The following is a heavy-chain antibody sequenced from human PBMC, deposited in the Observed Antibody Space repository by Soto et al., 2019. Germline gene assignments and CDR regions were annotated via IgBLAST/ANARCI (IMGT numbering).Heavy chain of an antibody. Sequence: GWSLRLSCAASGFTFSSYAMSWVRQAQGKGLEWVSAISGSGGSTYYADSVKGRFTISRDNSKNTLYLQMNSLRAEDTAVYYCAKSVLLCFGELDGMDVWGQGTTVTASS. CDR2: ISGSGGST. CDR3: AKSVLLCFGELDGMDV. CDR1: GFTFSSYA. V-gene: IGHV3-23*01. J-gene: IGHJ6*02. D-gene: IGHD3-10*01.